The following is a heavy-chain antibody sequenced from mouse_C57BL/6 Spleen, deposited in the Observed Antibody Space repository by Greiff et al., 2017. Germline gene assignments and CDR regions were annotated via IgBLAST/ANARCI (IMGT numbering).Heavy chain of an antibody. D-gene: IGHD1-1*01. Sequence: QVQLQQPGAELVKPGASVKLSCKASGYTFSSYWMHWVKQRPGQGLEWIGMIHPNSGSTNYNEKFKSKATLTVDKSSSTAYMHLSSLTSEDSAVYDCSRANYYGSSSSFDVWGTGTTVTVSS. CDR2: IHPNSGST. V-gene: IGHV1-64*01. CDR1: GYTFSSYW. J-gene: IGHJ1*03. CDR3: SRANYYGSSSSFDV.